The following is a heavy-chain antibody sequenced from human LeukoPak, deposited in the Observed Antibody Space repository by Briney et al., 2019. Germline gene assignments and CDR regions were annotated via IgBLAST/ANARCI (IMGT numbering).Heavy chain of an antibody. CDR1: GYTLTELS. CDR2: FDPEDGET. V-gene: IGHV1-24*01. D-gene: IGHD3-10*01. J-gene: IGHJ4*02. CDR3: ATAKRSFGELLYFGY. Sequence: ASVKVSCKVSGYTLTELSMHWVRQAPGKGLEWMGGFDPEDGETIYAQKFQGRVTMTEDTSTDTAYMELSSLGSEDTAVYYCATAKRSFGELLYFGYWGQGTPVTVSS.